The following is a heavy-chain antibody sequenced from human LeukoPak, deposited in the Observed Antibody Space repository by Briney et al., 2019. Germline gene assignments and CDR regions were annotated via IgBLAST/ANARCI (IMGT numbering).Heavy chain of an antibody. CDR1: GFTFSSYA. CDR2: ISGSGGST. CDR3: AKFHAVTIGPVAIDY. V-gene: IGHV3-23*01. D-gene: IGHD4-17*01. Sequence: GGSLRPSCAASGFTFSSYAMSWVRQAPGKGLEWVSAISGSGGSTYNADSVKGRFTISRDNSKNTLYLQMNSLRAEDTAVYYCAKFHAVTIGPVAIDYWGQGTLVTVSS. J-gene: IGHJ4*02.